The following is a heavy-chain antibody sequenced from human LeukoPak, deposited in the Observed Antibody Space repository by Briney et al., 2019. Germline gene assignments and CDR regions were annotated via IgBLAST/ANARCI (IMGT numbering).Heavy chain of an antibody. Sequence: GGSLRLSCAASGFTVSSNYMSWVRQAPGKGLEWVSVIYSGGSTYYADSVKGRFTISRDNSKNTLYLQMNSLRAEDTAIYYCASLTRGYYQSGPSDYWGQGTLVTVSS. J-gene: IGHJ4*02. D-gene: IGHD3-10*01. CDR3: ASLTRGYYQSGPSDY. CDR2: IYSGGST. CDR1: GFTVSSNY. V-gene: IGHV3-66*01.